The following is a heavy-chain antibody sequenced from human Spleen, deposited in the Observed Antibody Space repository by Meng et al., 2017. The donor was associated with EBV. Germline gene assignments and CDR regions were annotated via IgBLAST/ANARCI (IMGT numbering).Heavy chain of an antibody. D-gene: IGHD1-26*01. CDR3: ARVLRGSQVDY. V-gene: IGHV4-39*07. CDR2: IYYSGST. J-gene: IGHJ4*02. CDR1: GDSISGSSFH. Sequence: QLQLRESGPGLLKPSATLSLTCTVSGDSISGSSFHWAWMRQPPGKGLEWIGSIYYSGSTYYNSSFKNRVTISVDTSKNQFSLNLYSVTAADTAVYYCARVLRGSQVDYWGQGTLVTVSS.